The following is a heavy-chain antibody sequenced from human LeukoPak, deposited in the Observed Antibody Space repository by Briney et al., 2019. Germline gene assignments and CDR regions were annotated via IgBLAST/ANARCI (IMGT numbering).Heavy chain of an antibody. CDR1: GFTFSSYA. CDR2: ISGSGGST. Sequence: PGGSLRLSCAASGFTFSSYAMSWVRQAPGKGLEWVSAISGSGGSTYYADSVKGRFTISRDNSKNTLYLQMNSLRAEDTAVYYCAKGADYGDSGADYYYYYYMDVWGKGTTVTVSS. V-gene: IGHV3-23*01. D-gene: IGHD4-17*01. J-gene: IGHJ6*03. CDR3: AKGADYGDSGADYYYYYYMDV.